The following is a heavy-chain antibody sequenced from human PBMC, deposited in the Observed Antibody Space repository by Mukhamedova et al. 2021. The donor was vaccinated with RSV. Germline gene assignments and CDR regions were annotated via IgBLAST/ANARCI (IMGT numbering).Heavy chain of an antibody. CDR3: AKDRGRIMGTKWGYYFDY. V-gene: IGHV1-46*01. J-gene: IGHJ4*02. D-gene: IGHD1-26*01. Sequence: YAQKFQGRVTVTRDTSTTTVYMELSSLTSEDTAMYYCAKDRGRIMGTKWGYYFDYWGQGTLVIVPS.